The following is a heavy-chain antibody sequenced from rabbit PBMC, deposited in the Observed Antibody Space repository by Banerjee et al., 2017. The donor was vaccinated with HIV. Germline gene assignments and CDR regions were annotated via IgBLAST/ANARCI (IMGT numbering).Heavy chain of an antibody. CDR2: IYSGSSGDT. D-gene: IGHD4-1*01. J-gene: IGHJ4*01. CDR3: ARETSSGWGVVSYYFNL. CDR1: GFSFSSRYY. Sequence: QSLEESGGDLVKPGASLTLTCTASGFSFSSRYYMCWVRQAPGKGLEWIACIYSGSSGDTYYASWAKGRFTISKTSSTTVTLQMTSLTAADTATYFCARETSSGWGVVSYYFNLRGPGTLVTVS. V-gene: IGHV1S40*01.